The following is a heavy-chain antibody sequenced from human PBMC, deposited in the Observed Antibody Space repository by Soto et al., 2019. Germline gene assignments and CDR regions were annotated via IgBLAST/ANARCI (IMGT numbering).Heavy chain of an antibody. Sequence: ASVTVSCQAAYYIFTGYYIQWVRQAPGQGLEWMGWINTKTGGTKYEQKFQGRVTMTRDTSINTAYMEVSRLRSDDTAGYYCATDKVAFDMWGQGTMVTVSS. CDR1: YYIFTGYY. CDR2: INTKTGGT. CDR3: ATDKVAFDM. V-gene: IGHV1-2*02. J-gene: IGHJ3*02. D-gene: IGHD3-9*01.